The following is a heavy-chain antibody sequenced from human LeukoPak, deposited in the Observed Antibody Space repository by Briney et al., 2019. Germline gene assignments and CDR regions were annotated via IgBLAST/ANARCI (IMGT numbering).Heavy chain of an antibody. J-gene: IGHJ4*02. V-gene: IGHV4-31*03. Sequence: SETLSLTCTVSGGSISSGGYYWSWIRQHPGKGLEWIGYIYYSGSTYYNPSLKSRVTISVDTSKNQFSLKLSSVTAADTAVYYCAGDDYSNSRFDYWGQGTLVTVSS. CDR3: AGDDYSNSRFDY. CDR2: IYYSGST. CDR1: GGSISSGGYY. D-gene: IGHD4-11*01.